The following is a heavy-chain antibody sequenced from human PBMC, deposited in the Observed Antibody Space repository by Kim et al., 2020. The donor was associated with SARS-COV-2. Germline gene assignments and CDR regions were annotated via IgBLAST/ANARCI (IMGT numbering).Heavy chain of an antibody. D-gene: IGHD6-13*01. CDR1: GGSISSYY. Sequence: SETLSLTCTVSGGSISSYYWSWIRQPPGKGLEWIGYIYYSGSTNYNPSLKSRVTISVDTSKNQFSLKLSSVTAAETAVYYCARARGSSWVYYYYMDVWGKGTTVTVSS. V-gene: IGHV4-59*01. J-gene: IGHJ6*03. CDR2: IYYSGST. CDR3: ARARGSSWVYYYYMDV.